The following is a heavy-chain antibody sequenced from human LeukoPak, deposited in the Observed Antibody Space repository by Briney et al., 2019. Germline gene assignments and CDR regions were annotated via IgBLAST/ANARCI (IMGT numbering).Heavy chain of an antibody. J-gene: IGHJ4*02. D-gene: IGHD4-11*01. CDR2: ISSSGGST. CDR1: GFTLSSYA. V-gene: IGHV3-23*01. Sequence: GGSLRLSCAASGFTLSSYAMSWVRQAPGRGLEWVSAISSSGGSTYYADSVKGRFTISRDNSKNTLYLQMNSLRAGDTAVYYCAKPDYSNYVADYWGQGTLVTVSS. CDR3: AKPDYSNYVADY.